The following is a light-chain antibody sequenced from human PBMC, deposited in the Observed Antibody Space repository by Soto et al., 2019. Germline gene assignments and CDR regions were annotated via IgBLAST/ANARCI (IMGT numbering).Light chain of an antibody. V-gene: IGKV3-20*01. Sequence: EIVLTQSPGTLSLSPGERATLSCRASQSVSSSYLAWYQQKPGQAPRLLIYGASSRATGIPDRFSGSGSGKDFPLTISRLEPEDFAVYYCQQYGSSLLTFGGGTKVEIK. CDR2: GAS. J-gene: IGKJ4*01. CDR3: QQYGSSLLT. CDR1: QSVSSSY.